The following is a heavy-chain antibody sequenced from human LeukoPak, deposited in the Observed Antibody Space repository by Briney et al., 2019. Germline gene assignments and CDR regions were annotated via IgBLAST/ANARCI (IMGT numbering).Heavy chain of an antibody. CDR1: GGSISSGSYY. CDR2: IYTSGST. V-gene: IGHV4-61*02. CDR3: ARKPGNSPFDY. D-gene: IGHD1-7*01. Sequence: PSETLSLTCTVSGGSISSGSYYWSWIRQPAGKGLEWIGRIYTSGSTNYNPSLKSRVTISVDTFKNQFSLKLSSVTAADTAVYYCARKPGNSPFDYWGQGTLVTVSS. J-gene: IGHJ4*02.